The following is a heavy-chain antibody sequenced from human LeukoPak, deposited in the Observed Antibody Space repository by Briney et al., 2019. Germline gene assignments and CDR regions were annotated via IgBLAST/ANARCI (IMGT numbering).Heavy chain of an antibody. J-gene: IGHJ4*01. CDR2: INTDGSST. D-gene: IGHD2-21*02. CDR1: GFTFISYG. Sequence: GGSLRLSCAVSGFTFISYGMQWVRQAPGKGLAWVSRINTDGSSTTYADSVKGRFTISRDNAKNTLYLQMNSLRAEDTAVHYCARELPREVTLDYWGQGTLVTVSS. CDR3: ARELPREVTLDY. V-gene: IGHV3-74*01.